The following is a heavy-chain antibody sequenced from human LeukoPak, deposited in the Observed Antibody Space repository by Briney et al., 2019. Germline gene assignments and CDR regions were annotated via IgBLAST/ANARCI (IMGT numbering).Heavy chain of an antibody. J-gene: IGHJ4*02. V-gene: IGHV4-38-2*02. CDR3: ARKPDYFDY. CDR2: IYHSGST. CDR1: GYSISSGYY. Sequence: SETLSLACTVSGYSISSGYYWGWIRQPPGKGLEWIGSIYHSGSTYYNPSLKSRVTLSVDTSRNQFSLKLSSVTAADTAVYYCARKPDYFDYWGQGTLVTVSS.